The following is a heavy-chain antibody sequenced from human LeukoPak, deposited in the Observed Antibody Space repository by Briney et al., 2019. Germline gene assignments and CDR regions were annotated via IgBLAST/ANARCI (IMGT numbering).Heavy chain of an antibody. D-gene: IGHD4-23*01. J-gene: IGHJ4*02. CDR2: IYYSGST. V-gene: IGHV4-59*01. Sequence: PSETLPLTCTVSGGSISSYYWSWIRQPPGKGLEWIGYIYYSGSTNYNPSLTSRVTISVDTSKNQFSLKLSSVTAADTAVYYCARGAYGGAVRFDYWGQGTLVIVSS. CDR3: ARGAYGGAVRFDY. CDR1: GGSISSYY.